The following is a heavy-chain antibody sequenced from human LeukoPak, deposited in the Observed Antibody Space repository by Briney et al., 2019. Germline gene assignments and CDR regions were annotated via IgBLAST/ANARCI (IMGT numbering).Heavy chain of an antibody. CDR1: GYTFTSYY. CDR3: ARDRNKLVLRYFDWLLDY. V-gene: IGHV1-46*01. CDR2: INPSGGST. Sequence: ASVKVSCKASGYTFTSYYMHWVRQAPGQGLEWMGIINPSGGSTSYAQKFQGRVTMTRDTSTSTVYMELSSLRSEDTAVYYCARDRNKLVLRYFDWLLDYWGQGTLDTVSS. J-gene: IGHJ4*02. D-gene: IGHD3-9*01.